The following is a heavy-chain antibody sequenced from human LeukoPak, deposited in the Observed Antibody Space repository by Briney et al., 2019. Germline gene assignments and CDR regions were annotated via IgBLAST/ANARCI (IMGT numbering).Heavy chain of an antibody. CDR2: INPNSGGT. J-gene: IGHJ6*02. D-gene: IGHD4-11*01. Sequence: ASVKVSCKASGYTFTGYYMHWVRQAPGQGLEWRGWINPNSGGTNNAQKFQGRVTMTRDTSISTAYMELSRLRSDDTAVYYCAREPVTYYYGMDVWGQGTTVTVSS. V-gene: IGHV1-2*02. CDR3: AREPVTYYYGMDV. CDR1: GYTFTGYY.